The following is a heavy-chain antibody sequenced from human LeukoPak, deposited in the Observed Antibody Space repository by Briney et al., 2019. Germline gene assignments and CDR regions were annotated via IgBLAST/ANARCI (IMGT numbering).Heavy chain of an antibody. CDR2: ISGSGGST. D-gene: IGHD5-18*01. V-gene: IGHV3-23*01. J-gene: IGHJ3*02. CDR1: GFTFSSYA. CDR3: AKPTPYSYGYFYAFDI. Sequence: GGSLRLSCAASGFTFSSYAMSWVRQAPGKGLEWVSAISGSGGSTYYADSVKGRFTISRDNSKNTLYLQMNSLRAEDTAVYYCAKPTPYSYGYFYAFDIWGQGTMVTVSS.